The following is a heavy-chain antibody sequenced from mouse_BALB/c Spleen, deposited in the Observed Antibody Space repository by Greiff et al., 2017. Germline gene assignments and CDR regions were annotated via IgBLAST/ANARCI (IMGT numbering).Heavy chain of an antibody. CDR2: ISSGSSTI. V-gene: IGHV5-17*02. CDR3: ARSDYDGYYFDY. Sequence: EVKVVESGGGLVQPGGSRKLSCAASGFTFSSFGMHWVRQAPEKGLEWVAYISSGSSTIYYADTVKGRFTISRDNPKNTLFLQMTSLRSEDTAMYYCARSDYDGYYFDYWGQGTTLTVSS. D-gene: IGHD2-4*01. J-gene: IGHJ2*01. CDR1: GFTFSSFG.